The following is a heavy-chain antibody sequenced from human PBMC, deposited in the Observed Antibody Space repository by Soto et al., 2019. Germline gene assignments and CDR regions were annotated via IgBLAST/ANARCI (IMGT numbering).Heavy chain of an antibody. CDR3: ARTFGGHLYSFDF. CDR1: GYTFSNYG. J-gene: IGHJ4*02. CDR2: INAGNGNT. D-gene: IGHD3-16*01. Sequence: ASVKVSCKASGYTFSNYGIHWVRQAPGQRLEWMGLINAGNGNTKYSQKFQGRVTLTRDTSASTAYMELSSLRSEDTAVYHCARTFGGHLYSFDFWGQGTLVTVSS. V-gene: IGHV1-3*01.